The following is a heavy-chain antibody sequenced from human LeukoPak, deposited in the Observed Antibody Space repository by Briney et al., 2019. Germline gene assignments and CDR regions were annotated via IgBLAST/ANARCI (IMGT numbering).Heavy chain of an antibody. CDR1: GGSISSGGYY. J-gene: IGHJ4*02. V-gene: IGHV4-30-2*01. Sequence: SETLSLTCTVSGGSISSGGYYWSWIRQPPGKGLEWIGYIYHSGSTYYNPSLKSRVTISVDRSKNQFSLKLSSLTAADTAVYYCARGVGLHVYYFDYWGQGSLVTVSS. D-gene: IGHD3-16*01. CDR2: IYHSGST. CDR3: ARGVGLHVYYFDY.